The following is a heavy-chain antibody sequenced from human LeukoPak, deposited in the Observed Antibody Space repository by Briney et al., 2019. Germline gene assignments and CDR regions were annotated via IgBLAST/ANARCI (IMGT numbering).Heavy chain of an antibody. V-gene: IGHV1-18*04. CDR3: ARWGVHGTTTYCFDY. D-gene: IGHD2/OR15-2a*01. CDR2: ISGENGNT. J-gene: IGHJ4*02. Sequence: ASVKVSCETSGYSFTNYGISWMRQAPGQGPEWMGWISGENGNTNYAQKFQARFTMTTNTSTGVAYMELRSLRSDDTAVYYCARWGVHGTTTYCFDYWGQGSLVTVSS. CDR1: GYSFTNYG.